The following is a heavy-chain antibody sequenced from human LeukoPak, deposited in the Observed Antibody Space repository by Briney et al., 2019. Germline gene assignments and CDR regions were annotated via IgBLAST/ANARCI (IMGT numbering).Heavy chain of an antibody. J-gene: IGHJ6*02. V-gene: IGHV4-59*01. CDR1: GGSISTYY. CDR2: IYYSGFT. CDR3: ARAVLAVGRYYYGMDV. Sequence: PSETLSLTCTVSGGSISTYYWHWIRQPPGKGLEWIGYIYYSGFTNYNPSLKGRVTFLVDTSTNQFSLKLTSVTAADTAVYYCARAVLAVGRYYYGMDVWGQGTTVTVSS. D-gene: IGHD1-14*01.